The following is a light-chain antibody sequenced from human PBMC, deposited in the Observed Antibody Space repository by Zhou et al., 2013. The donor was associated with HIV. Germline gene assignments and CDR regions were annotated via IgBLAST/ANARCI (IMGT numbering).Light chain of an antibody. CDR2: AAS. CDR1: QGISNS. Sequence: DIQMTQSPSSLSASVGDRVTITCRASQGISNSLAWYQQKPGKAPKLLLYAASRLESGVPSRFSGSGSGTDYTLTISSLQPEDFATYYCQQYYSYRSFGQGTKLEIK. CDR3: QQYYSYRS. J-gene: IGKJ2*01. V-gene: IGKV1-NL1*01.